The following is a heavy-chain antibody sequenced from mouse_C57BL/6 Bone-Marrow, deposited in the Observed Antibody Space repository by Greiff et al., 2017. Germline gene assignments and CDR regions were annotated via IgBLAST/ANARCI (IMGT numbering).Heavy chain of an antibody. Sequence: QVQLQQSGPGLVQPSQSLSITCTVSGFSLTSYGVHWVRQSPGKGLEWLGVIWSGGSTDYNAAFISRLSISKDNSKSQVFFKMNSLQADDTAIYYCARGGNDYDFWFAYWGQGTLVTVSA. J-gene: IGHJ3*01. V-gene: IGHV2-2*01. CDR1: GFSLTSYG. CDR3: ARGGNDYDFWFAY. CDR2: IWSGGST. D-gene: IGHD2-4*01.